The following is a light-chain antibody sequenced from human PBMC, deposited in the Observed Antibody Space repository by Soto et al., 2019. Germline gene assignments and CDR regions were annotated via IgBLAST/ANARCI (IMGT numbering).Light chain of an antibody. CDR3: QQVHGAPIT. Sequence: IVMSQSPDSLAVALGERATIHCKSSRSLLSSSDNRNYLAWYQQKPRQAPRLIRYWASTRGSGVPERFSGSGSGTDFSLTISSLKAEDVAVYYCQQVHGAPITFGGGTKVDIK. CDR1: RSLLSSSDNRNY. CDR2: WAS. J-gene: IGKJ4*01. V-gene: IGKV4-1*01.